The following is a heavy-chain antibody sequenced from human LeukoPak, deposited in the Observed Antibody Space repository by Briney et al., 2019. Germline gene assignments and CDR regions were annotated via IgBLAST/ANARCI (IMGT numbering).Heavy chain of an antibody. CDR2: SNSDGSST. CDR1: GFAFSRYW. D-gene: IGHD3-10*01. J-gene: IGHJ3*01. V-gene: IGHV3-74*01. CDR3: ARGSDYYDV. Sequence: GWSLRLSCAASGFAFSRYWMHWVRQAPGKGLVWVSRSNSDGSSTTYADSVKGRFSISRDNAKNTLYLQMNSLRAEDTAVYYCARGSDYYDVWGQGTMVSVSS.